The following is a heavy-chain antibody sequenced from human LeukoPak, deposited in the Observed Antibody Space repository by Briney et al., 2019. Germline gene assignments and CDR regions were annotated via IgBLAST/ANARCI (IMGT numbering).Heavy chain of an antibody. CDR2: IYYSGST. CDR3: ARQGDWFDP. J-gene: IGHJ5*02. Sequence: SETLSLTCTVSGGSISSSSYYWGWIRQPPGKGQEWIGSIYYSGSTYYNPSLKSRVTISVDTSKNQFSLKLSSVTAADTAVYYCARQGDWFDPWGQGTLVTVSS. V-gene: IGHV4-39*07. CDR1: GGSISSSSYY.